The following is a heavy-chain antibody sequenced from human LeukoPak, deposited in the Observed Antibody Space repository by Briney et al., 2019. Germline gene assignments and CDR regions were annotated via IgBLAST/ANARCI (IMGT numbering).Heavy chain of an antibody. CDR3: ARDGTVYCSSTSCYFRRTHDY. CDR1: GYSISSGYY. D-gene: IGHD2-2*01. CDR2: IYYSGST. V-gene: IGHV4-38-2*02. J-gene: IGHJ4*02. Sequence: PSETLSLTCTVSGYSISSGYYWGWIRQPPGKGLEWIGYIYYSGSTNYNPSLKSRVTISVETSKNQFSLKLSSVTAADTAVYYCARDGTVYCSSTSCYFRRTHDYWGQGTLVTVSS.